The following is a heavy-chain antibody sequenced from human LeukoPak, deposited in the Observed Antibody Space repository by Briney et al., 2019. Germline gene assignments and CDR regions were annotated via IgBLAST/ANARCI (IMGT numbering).Heavy chain of an antibody. CDR1: GYTFTSYG. Sequence: ASVKVSCKASGYTFTSYGISWVRQAPGQGLEWMGWISAYNGNTNYAQKLQGRVTMTTDTSTSTAYMELRSLRSDDTAVYYCARAGSIAAAGTSQDFDIWGQGTMVTVSS. V-gene: IGHV1-18*01. CDR3: ARAGSIAAAGTSQDFDI. J-gene: IGHJ3*02. D-gene: IGHD6-13*01. CDR2: ISAYNGNT.